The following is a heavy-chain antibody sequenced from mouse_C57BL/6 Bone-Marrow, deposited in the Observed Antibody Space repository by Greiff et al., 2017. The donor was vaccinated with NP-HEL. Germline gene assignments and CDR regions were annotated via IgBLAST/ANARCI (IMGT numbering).Heavy chain of an antibody. CDR3: ARHGDSAAMDY. CDR1: GFTFSDYY. V-gene: IGHV5-12*01. J-gene: IGHJ4*01. CDR2: ISNGGGST. D-gene: IGHD3-2*02. Sequence: EVKLMESGGGLVQPGGSLKLSCAASGFTFSDYYMYWVRQTPEKRLEWVAYISNGGGSTYYPDTVKGRFTISRDNAKNTLYLQMSRLKSEDTAMYYCARHGDSAAMDYWGQGTSVTVSS.